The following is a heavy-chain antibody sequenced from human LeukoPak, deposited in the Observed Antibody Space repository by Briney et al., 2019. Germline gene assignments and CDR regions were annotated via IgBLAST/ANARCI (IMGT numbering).Heavy chain of an antibody. CDR3: AKDRDSGSYFDY. CDR1: GFTFSSYA. CDR2: ISGSGGST. J-gene: IGHJ4*02. V-gene: IGHV3-23*01. Sequence: GGSLTLSCAASGFTFSSYAMSWVRQAPGKGLEWVSAISGSGGSTYYADSVKGRFTISRDNSKNTLYLQMNSLRAEDTAVYYCAKDRDSGSYFDYWGQGTLVTVSS. D-gene: IGHD1-26*01.